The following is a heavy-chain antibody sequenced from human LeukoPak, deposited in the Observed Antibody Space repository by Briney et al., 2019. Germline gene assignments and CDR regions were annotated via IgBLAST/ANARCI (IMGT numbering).Heavy chain of an antibody. CDR1: GLTFSSSA. V-gene: IGHV3-23*01. Sequence: GGSLRLSCAASGLTFSSSAMNWVRQAPGKGLEWVSIISGSGDSTIYADSVKGRFTISRDNSRDTVYLQMNSLRAEDTAVYYCANPSPDRFDYWGQGTLVTVSS. D-gene: IGHD2-2*01. CDR2: ISGSGDST. CDR3: ANPSPDRFDY. J-gene: IGHJ4*02.